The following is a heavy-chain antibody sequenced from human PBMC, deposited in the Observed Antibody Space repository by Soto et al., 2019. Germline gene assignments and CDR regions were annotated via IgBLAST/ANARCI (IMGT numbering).Heavy chain of an antibody. CDR2: INPSGGST. Sequence: ASVKVSCKASGYTFTSYYMHWVRQAPGQGLEWMGIINPSGGSTSYAQKFQGRVTMTRDTSTSTVYMELSSLRSEDTAVYYCARDPYDSSGYYRADAFDIWGQGTMVTVSS. J-gene: IGHJ3*02. CDR1: GYTFTSYY. D-gene: IGHD3-22*01. V-gene: IGHV1-46*01. CDR3: ARDPYDSSGYYRADAFDI.